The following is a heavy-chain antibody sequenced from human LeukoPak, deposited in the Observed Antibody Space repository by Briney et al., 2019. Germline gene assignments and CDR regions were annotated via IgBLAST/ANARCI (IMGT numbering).Heavy chain of an antibody. CDR3: ARGRGSYCMDY. CDR2: ISSSGDTI. J-gene: IGHJ4*02. D-gene: IGHD1-26*01. CDR1: GFTVISNY. Sequence: GGSLRLSCAASGFTVISNYMNWVRQAPGKGLEWVSYISSSGDTIYYADSVKGRFTISRDNAKNSLYLQMNSLRAEDTAIYYCARGRGSYCMDYWGQGTLVTVSS. V-gene: IGHV3-48*03.